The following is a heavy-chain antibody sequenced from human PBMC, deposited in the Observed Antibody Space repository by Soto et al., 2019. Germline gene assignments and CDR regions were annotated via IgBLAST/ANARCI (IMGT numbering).Heavy chain of an antibody. CDR3: ATGLKDASNRPSFDS. D-gene: IGHD3-16*01. CDR2: ILSLESHK. J-gene: IGHJ4*02. CDR1: GFNFSDYY. Sequence: VGSLRLSCSVSGFNFSDYYMNWIRQTPVKGLEWVSSILSLESHKYYAASVMGRFSISRDNAKKSLFLQMNNLRAEDTGIYFCATGLKDASNRPSFDSWGPGTPVTVSS. V-gene: IGHV3-11*01.